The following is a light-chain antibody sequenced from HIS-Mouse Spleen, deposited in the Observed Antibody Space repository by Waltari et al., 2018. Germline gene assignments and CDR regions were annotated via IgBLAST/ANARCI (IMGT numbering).Light chain of an antibody. J-gene: IGLJ2*01. CDR2: EVS. V-gene: IGLV2-8*01. Sequence: QSALTQPPSASGSPGQSVTIPCTGTSIDVVGSNYVSGYQQHPVKASKLMIYEVSKRPSGVPDRFSGSKSGNTASLTVSGLQAEDEADYYCSSYAGSNNVVFGGGTKLTVL. CDR1: SIDVVGSNY. CDR3: SSYAGSNNVV.